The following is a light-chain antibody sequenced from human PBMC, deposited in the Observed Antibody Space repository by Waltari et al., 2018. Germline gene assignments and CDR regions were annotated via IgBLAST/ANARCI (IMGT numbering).Light chain of an antibody. J-gene: IGLJ3*02. CDR1: SVSVASTSY. V-gene: IGLV8-61*01. CDR3: VLYMGSGIWV. Sequence: QTVVTHEPSLSVSPGGTVTLTCALSSVSVASTSYASWYQQTPGQAPRTLVYKINNRSSGVPDRFSGSMLGNKAALTITGAQAEDESDYYCVLYMGSGIWVFGGGTKLTVL. CDR2: KIN.